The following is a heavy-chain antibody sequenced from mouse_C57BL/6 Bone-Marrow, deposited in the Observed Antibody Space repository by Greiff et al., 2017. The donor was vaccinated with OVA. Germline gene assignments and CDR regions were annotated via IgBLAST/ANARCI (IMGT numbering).Heavy chain of an antibody. CDR3: ARGGFYYSNYVGWYFDV. CDR2: IHPNSGST. D-gene: IGHD2-5*01. CDR1: GYTFTSYW. V-gene: IGHV1-64*01. J-gene: IGHJ1*03. Sequence: VQLQQPGAELVKPGDSVKLSCKTSGYTFTSYWMHWVKQRPGQGLEWIGMIHPNSGSTNYNEKFKSKATLTVDKSSSTAYMQLSSLSSEDSAVYDCARGGFYYSNYVGWYFDVWGTGTTVTVSS.